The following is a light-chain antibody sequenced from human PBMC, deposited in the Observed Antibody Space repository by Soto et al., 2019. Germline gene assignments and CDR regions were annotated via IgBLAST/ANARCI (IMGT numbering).Light chain of an antibody. J-gene: IGLJ1*01. CDR3: SSYAGSNNFV. CDR2: EVS. V-gene: IGLV2-8*01. Sequence: QSVLTQPPSASGSPGQSVTISCTGTSSDVGGYNYVSWFQHHPGKAPKLMIYEVSKRPSGVPDRFSGSKSGHTASLTVSGLQTEDEAEYYCSSYAGSNNFVFGTGTKLTVL. CDR1: SSDVGGYNY.